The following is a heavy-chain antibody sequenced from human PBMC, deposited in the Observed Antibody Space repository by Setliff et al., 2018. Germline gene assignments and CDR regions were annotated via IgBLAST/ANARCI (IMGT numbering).Heavy chain of an antibody. CDR1: GGSISSGGYS. Sequence: SETLSLTCAVSGGSISSGGYSWSWIRQPPGKGLEWIGYIYHSGSTYYNPSLKSRVTISVDRSKNQFSLKLSSVTAADTAVYYCARHQHLEPHDAFDIWGQGTMVTVSS. D-gene: IGHD6-13*01. V-gene: IGHV4-30-2*01. CDR2: IYHSGST. J-gene: IGHJ3*02. CDR3: ARHQHLEPHDAFDI.